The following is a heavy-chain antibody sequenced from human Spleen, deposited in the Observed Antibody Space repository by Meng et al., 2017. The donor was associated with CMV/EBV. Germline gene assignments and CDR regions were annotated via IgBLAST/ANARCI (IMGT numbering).Heavy chain of an antibody. CDR1: GYTFTSHG. J-gene: IGHJ4*02. V-gene: IGHV1-18*01. CDR2: ISAYNGHT. CDR3: ARRPGYDHHDY. D-gene: IGHD2-15*01. Sequence: CKASGYTFTSHGVNWVRQAPGQGLEWMAWISAYNGHTNYAHRFQGRVTVTADTSTSTAFMELRSLTSDDTAVYYCARRPGYDHHDYWGQGTLVTVSS.